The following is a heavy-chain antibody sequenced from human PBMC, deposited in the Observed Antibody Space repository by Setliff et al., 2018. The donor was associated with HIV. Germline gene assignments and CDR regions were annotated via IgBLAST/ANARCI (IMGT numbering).Heavy chain of an antibody. CDR1: GYSFSTYW. V-gene: IGHV5-51*01. J-gene: IGHJ4*02. D-gene: IGHD4-17*01. Sequence: GESLKISCKGSGYSFSTYWIGWVRQMPGEGLEWMGIIYPGDSDTRYSPSFQGQVTISADKSISTAYLQWTSLKASDTAMYYCARRGATVTTRYIDYWGQGTLVTVSS. CDR2: IYPGDSDT. CDR3: ARRGATVTTRYIDY.